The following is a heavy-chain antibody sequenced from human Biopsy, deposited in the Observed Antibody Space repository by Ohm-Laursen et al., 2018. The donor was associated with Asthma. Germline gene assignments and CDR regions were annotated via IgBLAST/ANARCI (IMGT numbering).Heavy chain of an antibody. CDR3: ARAAITGTRGWFDP. CDR1: GGYLTGHY. D-gene: IGHD1/OR15-1a*01. J-gene: IGHJ5*02. V-gene: IGHV4-34*01. CDR2: IDQNGNT. Sequence: SETLSLTCTVYGGYLTGHYWNWIRQPPGKGLEWIGEIDQNGNTNYNPSLKSRVTISADTSKNQFHLKLSSVTAADTAVYFCARAAITGTRGWFDPWGQGTQVTVSS.